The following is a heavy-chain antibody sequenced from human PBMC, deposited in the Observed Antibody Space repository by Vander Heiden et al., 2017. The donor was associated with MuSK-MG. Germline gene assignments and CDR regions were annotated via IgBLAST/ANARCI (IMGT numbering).Heavy chain of an antibody. V-gene: IGHV3-30-3*01. D-gene: IGHD6-19*01. J-gene: IGHJ4*02. CDR1: GFTFSSYA. CDR3: ARRYSSGLGY. Sequence: QVQLVESGGGVVQPGMSLRLSCAASGFTFSSYAMHWVRQAPGKGLEWVAVISYDGSNKDYADSVKGRFTISRDNSKNTLYLQMNSLRAEDTAVYYCARRYSSGLGYWGQGNLVTVSS. CDR2: ISYDGSNK.